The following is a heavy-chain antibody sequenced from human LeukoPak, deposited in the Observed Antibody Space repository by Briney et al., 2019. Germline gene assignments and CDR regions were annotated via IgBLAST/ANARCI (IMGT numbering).Heavy chain of an antibody. D-gene: IGHD3-16*02. V-gene: IGHV3-48*03. Sequence: GGSLRLSCAASGFIFSNYEMNRVRQAPGKGLEWVSYISSSGSTKHFADSVKGRFSISRDNAKKSLFLQMSSLRADDTAVYYCARGDYVWGTYRPSGYFDYWGQGTLATVSS. CDR2: ISSSGSTK. J-gene: IGHJ4*02. CDR1: GFIFSNYE. CDR3: ARGDYVWGTYRPSGYFDY.